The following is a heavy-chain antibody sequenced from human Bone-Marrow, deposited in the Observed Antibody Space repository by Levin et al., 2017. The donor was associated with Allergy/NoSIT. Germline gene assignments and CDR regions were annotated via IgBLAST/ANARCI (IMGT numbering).Heavy chain of an antibody. CDR3: AKGAQMYCTGGACHDRVFDI. CDR1: GFTFSSYA. D-gene: IGHD2-8*02. CDR2: ISGSGGTT. V-gene: IGHV3-23*01. J-gene: IGHJ3*02. Sequence: AGGSLRLSCAASGFTFSSYAMSWVRQAPGKGLEWVSTISGSGGTTYYADSVKGRFTISRDNSKNTLYLQMNSLRAEDTAVYYCAKGAQMYCTGGACHDRVFDIWGQGTMVTVSS.